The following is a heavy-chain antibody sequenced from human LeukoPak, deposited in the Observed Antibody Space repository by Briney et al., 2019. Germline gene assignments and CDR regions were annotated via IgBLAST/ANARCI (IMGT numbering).Heavy chain of an antibody. CDR2: INPNSGGT. CDR3: ARDRGGSYGGNSRDWYFDL. CDR1: GYTFTGFY. V-gene: IGHV1-2*02. Sequence: ASVKVSCKASGYTFTGFYMHWVRQAPGQGLEWMGWINPNSGGTNYAQKFQGRVTMTRDTSISTAYMELSRLRSDDTAVYYCARDRGGSYGGNSRDWYFDLWGRGTLVTVSS. J-gene: IGHJ2*01. D-gene: IGHD4-23*01.